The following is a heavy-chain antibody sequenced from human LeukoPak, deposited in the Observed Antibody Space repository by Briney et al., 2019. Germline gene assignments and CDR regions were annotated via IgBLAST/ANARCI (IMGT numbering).Heavy chain of an antibody. CDR3: ARSGPLLRYFDWLLYGFDY. CDR2: INHSGST. V-gene: IGHV4-34*01. Sequence: SETLSLTCAVYGGSFSGYYWSWIRQPPGKGLEWIGEINHSGSTNYNPSPKSRVTISVDTSKNQFSLKLSSVTAADTAVYYCARSGPLLRYFDWLLYGFDYWGQGTLVTVSS. J-gene: IGHJ4*02. CDR1: GGSFSGYY. D-gene: IGHD3-9*01.